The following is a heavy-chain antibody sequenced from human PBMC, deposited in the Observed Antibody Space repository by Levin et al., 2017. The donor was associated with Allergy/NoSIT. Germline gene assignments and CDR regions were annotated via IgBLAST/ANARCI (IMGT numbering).Heavy chain of an antibody. CDR2: ISNDGSNK. V-gene: IGHV3-30*18. CDR3: AKDSASCSSNSATYGREV. J-gene: IGHJ6*02. CDR1: GFTFSNYG. Sequence: GGSLRLSCAASGFTFSNYGMHWVRQAPGKGLEWVAAISNDGSNKYYADSVKGRFTISRDNSKNTLYLQMNSLRAEDTAVYYCAKDSASCSSNSATYGREVWGQGTSVTVS. D-gene: IGHD2-2*01.